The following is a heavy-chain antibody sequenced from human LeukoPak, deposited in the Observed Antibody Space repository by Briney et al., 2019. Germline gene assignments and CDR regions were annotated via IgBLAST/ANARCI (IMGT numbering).Heavy chain of an antibody. D-gene: IGHD3-22*01. V-gene: IGHV5-51*01. Sequence: GESLKISCKGSGYSFTSYWIGWVRQMPGKGLEWMGIIYPGDSDTRYSPSFQGQVTISADKSTSTAYLQWSSLKASDTAMYYCARRTFCDSSGYYYFDYWGQGALVTVSS. CDR1: GYSFTSYW. CDR2: IYPGDSDT. J-gene: IGHJ4*02. CDR3: ARRTFCDSSGYYYFDY.